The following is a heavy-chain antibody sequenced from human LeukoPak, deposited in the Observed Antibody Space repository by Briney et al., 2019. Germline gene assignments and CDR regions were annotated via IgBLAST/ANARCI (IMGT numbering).Heavy chain of an antibody. D-gene: IGHD3-16*01. Sequence: TSVKVSCKASGFTFTSSAVQWVRQARGQRLEWIGWIVVGSGNTNYAQKFQERVTITRDMSTSTAYMELSSLRSEDTAVYYCARGGYYYYGMDVWGQGTTVTVSS. J-gene: IGHJ6*02. V-gene: IGHV1-58*01. CDR1: GFTFTSSA. CDR3: ARGGYYYYGMDV. CDR2: IVVGSGNT.